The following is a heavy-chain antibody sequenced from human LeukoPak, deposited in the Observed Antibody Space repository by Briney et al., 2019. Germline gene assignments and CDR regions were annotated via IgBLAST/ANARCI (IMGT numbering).Heavy chain of an antibody. CDR1: GFTFSSYA. CDR3: ARDRALYDSRRGYYYTEDDY. J-gene: IGHJ4*02. D-gene: IGHD3-22*01. CDR2: ISGSGGST. V-gene: IGHV3-23*01. Sequence: PGGSLSLSCAASGFTFSSYAMSWVRQAPGKGLEWVSAISGSGGSTYYADSVKGRFTISRDNAKSSLYLQMNSLRADDTAVYYCARDRALYDSRRGYYYTEDDYWGQGTLVTVSS.